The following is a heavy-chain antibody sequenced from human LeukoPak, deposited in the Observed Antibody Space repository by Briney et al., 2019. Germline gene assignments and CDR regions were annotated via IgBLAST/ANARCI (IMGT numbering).Heavy chain of an antibody. J-gene: IGHJ4*02. V-gene: IGHV3-23*01. CDR1: GFTFSSYA. CDR2: ISSSGGNT. D-gene: IGHD1-26*01. Sequence: GGSLRLSRAASGFTFSSYAMSWVRQAPGQGLEWVSAISSSGGNTYYADSVKGRFTISRDNSKNTLYLQMNSLRAEDTAVYYCAKGGSDYDDHGYSFDYWGQGALVTVSS. CDR3: AKGGSDYDDHGYSFDY.